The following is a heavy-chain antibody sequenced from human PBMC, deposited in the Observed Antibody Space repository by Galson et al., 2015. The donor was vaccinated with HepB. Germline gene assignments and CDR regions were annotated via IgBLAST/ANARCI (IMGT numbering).Heavy chain of an antibody. Sequence: SLRLSCAASGFTFSSYGMHWVRQAPGKGLEWVAVISYDGSNKYYADSVKGRFTISRDNSKNTLYLQMNSLRAEDTAVYYCARDPTSGYALFGFPVSEPSIDYWGQGTLVTVSS. V-gene: IGHV3-30*03. CDR3: ARDPTSGYALFGFPVSEPSIDY. CDR1: GFTFSSYG. J-gene: IGHJ4*02. CDR2: ISYDGSNK. D-gene: IGHD5-12*01.